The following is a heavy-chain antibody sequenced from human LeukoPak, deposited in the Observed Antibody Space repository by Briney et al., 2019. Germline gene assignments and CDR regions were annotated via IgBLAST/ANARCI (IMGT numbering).Heavy chain of an antibody. D-gene: IGHD3-22*01. Sequence: GGSLRLSCSASGFTFSNYVMHWVRQAPGKGLDYVSAIVAIGRTAYYADSVKGRFTISRDNSKNTLHLQMSSLRTEDSAGYYCVKDHLINLILTFSMDVWGQGTTVTVSS. CDR2: IVAIGRTA. CDR1: GFTFSNYV. J-gene: IGHJ6*02. V-gene: IGHV3-64D*09. CDR3: VKDHLINLILTFSMDV.